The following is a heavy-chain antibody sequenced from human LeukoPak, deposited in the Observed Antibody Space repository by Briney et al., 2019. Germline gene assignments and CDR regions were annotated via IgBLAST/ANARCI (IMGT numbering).Heavy chain of an antibody. D-gene: IGHD1-1*01. Sequence: GGSLRLSCTASGFTFSSLAMTWVRQAPGKGLKGFSTIRSNGDTTYNADSVKGRFTISRDNSKNTLYLELNSLRVEDTATFYCAKGQELDDGVFDSWGQGTMVTVSS. V-gene: IGHV3-23*01. CDR1: GFTFSSLA. CDR3: AKGQELDDGVFDS. CDR2: IRSNGDTT. J-gene: IGHJ4*02.